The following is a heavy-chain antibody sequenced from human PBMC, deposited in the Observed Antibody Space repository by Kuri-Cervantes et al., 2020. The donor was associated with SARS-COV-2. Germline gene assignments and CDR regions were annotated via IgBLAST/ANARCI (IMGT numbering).Heavy chain of an antibody. Sequence: GESLKISCAASGFTFSSYSMNWVRQAPGKGLEWVSYISSSSSTIYYADSVKGRFTISRDNAKNSLYLQMNSLRDEDTAVYYCARDPVGGSYGVFDYWGQGTLVNVSS. D-gene: IGHD1-26*01. CDR1: GFTFSSYS. V-gene: IGHV3-48*02. J-gene: IGHJ4*02. CDR2: ISSSSSTI. CDR3: ARDPVGGSYGVFDY.